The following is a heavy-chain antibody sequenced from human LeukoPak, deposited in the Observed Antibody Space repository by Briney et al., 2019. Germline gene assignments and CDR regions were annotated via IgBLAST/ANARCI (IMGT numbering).Heavy chain of an antibody. CDR3: ARRVDTAMATMYYFDF. J-gene: IGHJ4*02. CDR2: IYPDDSDI. Sequence: GESLKISCKGSGTSFTSYWIGWGRQMPGKGVEWMGIIYPDDSDIRYSPSFQGQVTISADKSISTAYLQWSSLKALDTAMYYCARRVDTAMATMYYFDFWGPGTLVSVSS. V-gene: IGHV5-51*01. CDR1: GTSFTSYW. D-gene: IGHD5-18*01.